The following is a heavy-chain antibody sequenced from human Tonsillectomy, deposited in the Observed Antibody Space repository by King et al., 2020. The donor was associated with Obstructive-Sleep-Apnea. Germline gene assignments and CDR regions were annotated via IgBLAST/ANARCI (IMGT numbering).Heavy chain of an antibody. CDR2: IYYSGSS. CDR3: ARELFPGIAAAGRAFDY. J-gene: IGHJ4*02. D-gene: IGHD6-13*01. V-gene: IGHV4-61*01. CDR1: GGSVSSGRYY. Sequence: QLKLQESGPGLVKPSETLSLTCTVSGGSVSSGRYYWSWIRQPPEKGLEWIGYIYYSGSSNYNPSLKSRVTISVDTSKNQFSLKLSSVTAADTAVYYCARELFPGIAAAGRAFDYWGQGTLVTVSS.